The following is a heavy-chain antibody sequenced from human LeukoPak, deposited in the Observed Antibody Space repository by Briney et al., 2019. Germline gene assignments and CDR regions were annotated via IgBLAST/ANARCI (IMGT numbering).Heavy chain of an antibody. CDR2: INHSGST. D-gene: IGHD3-9*01. J-gene: IGHJ1*01. Sequence: KPSETLSLTCAVYGGSFSGNYWSWMRQPPGKGLEWIGEINHSGSTNYNPSLKSRVTISVDTSKNQFSLKLSSVTAADTAVYYCASRVLRYFDWLPSAEYFQHWGQGTLVTVSS. CDR3: ASRVLRYFDWLPSAEYFQH. V-gene: IGHV4-34*01. CDR1: GGSFSGNY.